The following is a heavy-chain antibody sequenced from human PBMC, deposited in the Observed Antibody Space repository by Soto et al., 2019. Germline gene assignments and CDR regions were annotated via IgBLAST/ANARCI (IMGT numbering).Heavy chain of an antibody. D-gene: IGHD3-3*01. CDR1: GFAFANYE. Sequence: QPGGSLRLSCAASGFAFANYEMHWVRQAPGKGLDWVAYINGGGDVKYYADSVEGRFTISRDNAKNALFLQMDNLRAEHTAIYYCARLSGDGFWKSYSPYNLFESWGQGALVTVPQ. V-gene: IGHV3-48*03. CDR2: INGGGDVK. J-gene: IGHJ5*01. CDR3: ARLSGDGFWKSYSPYNLFES.